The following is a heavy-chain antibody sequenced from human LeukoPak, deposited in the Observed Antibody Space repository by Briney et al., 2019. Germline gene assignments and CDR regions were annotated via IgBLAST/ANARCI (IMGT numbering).Heavy chain of an antibody. CDR3: ARALVTFGGSPAYYFDY. V-gene: IGHV4-59*01. CDR2: MSYTGSS. Sequence: SETLSLTCTVSGGSISSYYWSWIRQPPGKGLAWIGYMSYTGSSNYNPSLKSRVSISVDTSKNQFSLRLNSVTAAGTAVYYCARALVTFGGSPAYYFDYWGQGTLVTVSS. J-gene: IGHJ4*02. D-gene: IGHD3-16*01. CDR1: GGSISSYY.